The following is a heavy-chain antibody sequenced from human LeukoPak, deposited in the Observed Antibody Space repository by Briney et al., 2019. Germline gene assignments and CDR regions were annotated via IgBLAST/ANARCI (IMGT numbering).Heavy chain of an antibody. J-gene: IGHJ4*02. CDR1: GYTFTSYY. D-gene: IGHD1-26*01. CDR3: ARDFTVGATGDYFDY. V-gene: IGHV1-46*01. CDR2: INPRGGST. Sequence: ASVKVSFKAAGYTFTSYYLHWVRQAPGQGLEWMGIINPRGGSTSYAQKFQGRVTMTRDTSTSTVYMELSSLRSEDTAVYYCARDFTVGATGDYFDYWGQGTLVTVSS.